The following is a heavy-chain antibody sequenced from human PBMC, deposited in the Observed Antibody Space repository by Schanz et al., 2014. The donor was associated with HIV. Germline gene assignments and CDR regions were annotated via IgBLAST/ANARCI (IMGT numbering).Heavy chain of an antibody. D-gene: IGHD3-10*01. J-gene: IGHJ4*02. Sequence: EVQLVESGGGLVQPGGSLRLSCAASGFTFSTYAMNWVRQAPGKGLEWVSAINSGGRTYYADSVKGRFTISRDNYKNTVDLQMNNLRVEDTAVYYCARDPGRDEGIDYWGQGTLVTVSS. CDR2: INSGGRT. CDR1: GFTFSTYA. V-gene: IGHV3-23*04. CDR3: ARDPGRDEGIDY.